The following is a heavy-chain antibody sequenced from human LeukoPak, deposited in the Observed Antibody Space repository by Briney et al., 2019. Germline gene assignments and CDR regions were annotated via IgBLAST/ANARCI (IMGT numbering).Heavy chain of an antibody. Sequence: SETLSLTCTVSGGSISTFYWSWIRQPPGKGLEWIGYIYYSGSTNYNPSLKSRVTISVDTSKNHFSLKLSSVTAADTAVYYCARDVYYYDSSHSRAFDIWGQGTMVTVSS. V-gene: IGHV4-59*01. CDR1: GGSISTFY. CDR2: IYYSGST. J-gene: IGHJ3*02. CDR3: ARDVYYYDSSHSRAFDI. D-gene: IGHD3-22*01.